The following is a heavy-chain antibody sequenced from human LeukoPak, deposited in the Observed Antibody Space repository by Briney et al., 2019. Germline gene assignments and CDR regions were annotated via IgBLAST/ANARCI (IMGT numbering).Heavy chain of an antibody. Sequence: PGGSLRLSCAASGFTFSTYWMSWVRQAPGKGLEWVANIKEDGSEKYYVDSVKGRFSISRDNAKKSLYLQMSSLRAEDTAVYYCAGEGYCSGRSCYYFDYWGQGTLVTVSS. J-gene: IGHJ4*02. CDR2: IKEDGSEK. CDR1: GFTFSTYW. D-gene: IGHD2-15*01. V-gene: IGHV3-7*03. CDR3: AGEGYCSGRSCYYFDY.